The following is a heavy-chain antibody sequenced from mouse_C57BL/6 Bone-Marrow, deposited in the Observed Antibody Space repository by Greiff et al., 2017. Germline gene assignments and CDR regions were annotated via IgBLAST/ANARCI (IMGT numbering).Heavy chain of an antibody. Sequence: EVKVVESGGGLVQPGGSLKLSCAASGFTFSDYYMYWVRQTPEKRLEWVAYISNGGGSTYYPDTVKGRFTISRDNAKNTLYLQMSRLKSEDTAMYYCARELIYYGYPSYWYFDVWGTGTTVTVSS. D-gene: IGHD2-2*01. CDR3: ARELIYYGYPSYWYFDV. CDR1: GFTFSDYY. V-gene: IGHV5-12*01. CDR2: ISNGGGST. J-gene: IGHJ1*03.